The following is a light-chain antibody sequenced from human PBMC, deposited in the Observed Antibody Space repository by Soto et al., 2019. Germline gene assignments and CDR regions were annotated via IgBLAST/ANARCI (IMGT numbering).Light chain of an antibody. CDR1: QCISSA. Sequence: AVQLTHSPSSLSASVVDRVTITFLASQCISSALAWYQQKPGKAPKLLIYAASTLQSGVPSRFSGSGSGTDFTLTISSLQPEDFATYYCQHYNSYSEAFGQGTKVDIK. J-gene: IGKJ1*01. CDR3: QHYNSYSEA. CDR2: AAS. V-gene: IGKV1-13*02.